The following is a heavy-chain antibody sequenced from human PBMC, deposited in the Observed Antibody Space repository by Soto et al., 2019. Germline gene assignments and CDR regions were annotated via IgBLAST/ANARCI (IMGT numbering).Heavy chain of an antibody. CDR2: VSSDGSST. CDR3: ARGLPNFSSFDS. Sequence: EVQLVESGGGLVQPGESLRLSCAASGFTFSSYWMHWIRQAPGKGLVWVSRVSSDGSSTVYANSVKGRLTISRDNAKKTLYLQMNSLSDGDTAVYYCARGLPNFSSFDSWGQGTLVTVSS. J-gene: IGHJ4*02. CDR1: GFTFSSYW. V-gene: IGHV3-74*01. D-gene: IGHD5-12*01.